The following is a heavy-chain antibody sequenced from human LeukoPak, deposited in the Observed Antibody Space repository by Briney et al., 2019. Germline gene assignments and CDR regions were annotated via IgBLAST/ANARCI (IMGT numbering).Heavy chain of an antibody. D-gene: IGHD6-19*01. CDR1: GGSITSYY. V-gene: IGHV4-59*01. CDR2: IYYSGST. CDR3: ARVAGRDYFDY. J-gene: IGHJ4*02. Sequence: PSETLSLTCTVSGGSITSYYWSWIRQPPGKGLEWIGYIYYSGSTNYNPSLKSRVTISVDTSKNQFSLRLSSVTGADTAVYYCARVAGRDYFDYWGQGTLVTVSS.